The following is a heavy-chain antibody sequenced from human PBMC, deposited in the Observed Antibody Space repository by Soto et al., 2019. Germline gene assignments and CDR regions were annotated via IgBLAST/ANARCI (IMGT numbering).Heavy chain of an antibody. CDR3: ARDWSKMATFIFDY. D-gene: IGHD5-12*01. J-gene: IGHJ4*02. CDR2: ISYDGSNK. V-gene: IGHV3-30-3*01. CDR1: GFTFSTYA. Sequence: PGGSLRLSCDASGFTFSTYAMHWVRQAPGKGLEWVALISYDGSNKYYADSVKGRFTISRDNSKNTLYLQMNSLRAEDTALYYCARDWSKMATFIFDYWGQGTLVTVSS.